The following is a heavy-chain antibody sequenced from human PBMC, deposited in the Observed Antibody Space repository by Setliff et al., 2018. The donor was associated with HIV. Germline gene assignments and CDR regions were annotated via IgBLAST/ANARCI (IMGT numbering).Heavy chain of an antibody. CDR1: GYTFTDWF. CDR2: ISPDNANT. Sequence: ASVKVSCKSSGYTFTDWFIHWVRQAPGQGLEWMGWISPDNANTRISQRFRGSVTMTRDRSINTAYLDLSGLTSDDTAVYYCARQFSNSFDYWGQGALVTVSS. V-gene: IGHV1-2*02. D-gene: IGHD7-27*01. J-gene: IGHJ4*02. CDR3: ARQFSNSFDY.